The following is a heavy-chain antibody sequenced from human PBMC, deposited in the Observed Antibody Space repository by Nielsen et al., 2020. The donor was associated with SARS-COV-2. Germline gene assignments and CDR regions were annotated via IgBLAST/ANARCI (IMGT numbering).Heavy chain of an antibody. J-gene: IGHJ4*02. CDR3: ASIQQQLVD. CDR2: IIPILGIA. CDR1: GYTFTSYA. Sequence: SVKVSCKASGYTFTSYAINWVRQAPGQGLEWMGRIIPILGIANYAQKFQGRVTITADKSTSTAYMELSSLRSEDTAVYYCASIQQQLVDWGQGTLVTVSS. V-gene: IGHV1-69*04. D-gene: IGHD6-13*01.